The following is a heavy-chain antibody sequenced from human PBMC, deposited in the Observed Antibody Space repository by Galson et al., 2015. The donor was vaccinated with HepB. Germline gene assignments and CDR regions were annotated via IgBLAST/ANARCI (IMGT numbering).Heavy chain of an antibody. J-gene: IGHJ6*02. CDR3: AQDKRSISARHVSYYYYGMDV. V-gene: IGHV3-30*18. CDR1: GLIFSEYS. D-gene: IGHD6-6*01. CDR2: VSYDGSNK. Sequence: SLRLSCAASGLIFSEYSMHWVRQAPGKGLEWVAVVSYDGSNKNYADSVKGRFTISRDNSKNTLFLQMKSLRGEDTAVYYGAQDKRSISARHVSYYYYGMDVWGQGTTVTVSS.